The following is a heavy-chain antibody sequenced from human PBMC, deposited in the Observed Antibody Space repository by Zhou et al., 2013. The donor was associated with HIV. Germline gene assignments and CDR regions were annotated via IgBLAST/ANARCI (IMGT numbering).Heavy chain of an antibody. V-gene: IGHV1-69*05. Sequence: QVQLVQSGAEVKKPGSSVKVSCKASGGTFSSYAISWVRQAPGQGLEWMGGIIPIFGTANYAQKFQGRVTITTDESTSTAYMELSSLRSEDTAVYYCAAYDSSDHNYYYYYMDVWGKGTTVTVSS. CDR3: AAYDSSDHNYYYYYMDV. J-gene: IGHJ6*03. CDR1: GGTFSSYA. CDR2: IIPIFGTA. D-gene: IGHD3-22*01.